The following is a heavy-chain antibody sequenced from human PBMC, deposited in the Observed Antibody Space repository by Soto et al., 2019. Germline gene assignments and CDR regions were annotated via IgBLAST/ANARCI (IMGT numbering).Heavy chain of an antibody. V-gene: IGHV3-73*01. CDR3: TRVHSDIVHTFVWFDH. CDR2: IRSKANSYAT. J-gene: IGHJ5*02. Sequence: GGSLRLSCAVSGFTFSGSAIHWVRQASGKGLEWVGRIRSKANSYATAYAASVKGRFTISRDDSKNTAYLQMNSLKTEDTAIDYWTRVHSDIVHTFVWFDHWGQGTLDTVSS. D-gene: IGHD5-12*01. CDR1: GFTFSGSA.